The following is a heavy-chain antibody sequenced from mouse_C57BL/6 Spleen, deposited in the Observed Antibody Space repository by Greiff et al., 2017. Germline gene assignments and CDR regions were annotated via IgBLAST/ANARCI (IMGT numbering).Heavy chain of an antibody. CDR3: ARSDYDHYFDY. Sequence: DVQLVESGGGLVQPGGSLSLSCAASGFTFTDYYMSWVRQPPGKALEWLGFIRNKANGYTTEYSASVKGRFTISRDNSQSILYLQVNALRTEDSATYYYARSDYDHYFDYWGQGTTLTVSS. V-gene: IGHV7-3*01. J-gene: IGHJ2*01. CDR2: IRNKANGYTT. CDR1: GFTFTDYY. D-gene: IGHD2-4*01.